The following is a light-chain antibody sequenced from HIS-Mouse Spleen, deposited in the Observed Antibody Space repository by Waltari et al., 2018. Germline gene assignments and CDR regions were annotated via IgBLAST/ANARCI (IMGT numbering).Light chain of an antibody. J-gene: IGLJ2*01. V-gene: IGLV3-25*03. CDR1: ALPKQY. CDR2: KAS. Sequence: SYELTQPPSVSVSPGQTARITCSGDALPKQYAYWYQQKPGQAPVRWIYKASERPSGIPERFSDSSSGTTVTLTISGVQAEDEADYYCQSADSSGTYVVFGGGTKLTVL. CDR3: QSADSSGTYVV.